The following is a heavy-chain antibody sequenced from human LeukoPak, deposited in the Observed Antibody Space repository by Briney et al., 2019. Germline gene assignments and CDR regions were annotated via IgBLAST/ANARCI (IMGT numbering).Heavy chain of an antibody. D-gene: IGHD3-3*02. CDR3: ARVAQTYYYYYYMDV. CDR1: GGSISSYY. Sequence: SETLSLTCTVSGGSISSYYWSWIRQPPEKGLEWIGYIYYSGSTNYNPSLKSRVTISVDTSKNQFSLKLSSVTAADTAVYYCARVAQTYYYYYYMDVWGKGTTVTVSS. J-gene: IGHJ6*03. V-gene: IGHV4-59*01. CDR2: IYYSGST.